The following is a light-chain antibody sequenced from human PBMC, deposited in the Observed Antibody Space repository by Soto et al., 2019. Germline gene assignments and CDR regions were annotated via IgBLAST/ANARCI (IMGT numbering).Light chain of an antibody. CDR3: QSYDSSLSVWV. CDR2: GNN. CDR1: SSNIGAGYD. Sequence: QSVLTQPPSVSGAPGQRVTISCTGSSSNIGAGYDVHWYHQLPGTAPKLLIYGNNNRPSGVPDRFSGSRSGTSASLAITGLQAEDEAYNYCQSYDSSLSVWVFGGGTKLTVL. J-gene: IGLJ3*02. V-gene: IGLV1-40*01.